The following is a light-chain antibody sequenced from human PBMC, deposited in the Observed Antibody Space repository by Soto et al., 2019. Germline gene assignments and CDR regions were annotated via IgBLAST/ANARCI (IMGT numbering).Light chain of an antibody. CDR3: HKYHMGPWGT. Sequence: DIVMTQSPATLSVSPGETASLSCRASREVKTNVVWYQHKPGQSPRVLFYGASIRATGVPDRFSGSGSGTGFFLPIGGPRADDSAFYFCHKYHMGPWGTFGQGTKG. J-gene: IGKJ1*01. CDR2: GAS. V-gene: IGKV3-15*01. CDR1: REVKTN.